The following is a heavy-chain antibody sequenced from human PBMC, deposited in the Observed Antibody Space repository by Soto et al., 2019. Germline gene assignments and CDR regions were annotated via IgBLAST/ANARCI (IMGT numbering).Heavy chain of an antibody. D-gene: IGHD3-9*01. CDR2: IGTGGDT. V-gene: IGHV3-13*01. CDR3: ARECHDSLTTGWYFDL. Sequence: GGSLRLSCAASGFTFSVYDMHWVRQATGKGLEWVSAIGTGGDTYYPASAKDRFTISRENAKNSLYLQTHSLRAEDTAVYYCARECHDSLTTGWYFDLWGRGTLVTVSS. J-gene: IGHJ2*01. CDR1: GFTFSVYD.